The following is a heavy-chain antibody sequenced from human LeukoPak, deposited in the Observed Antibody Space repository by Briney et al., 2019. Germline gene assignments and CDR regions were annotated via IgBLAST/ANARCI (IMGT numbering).Heavy chain of an antibody. D-gene: IGHD3-22*01. V-gene: IGHV3-30*18. J-gene: IGHJ3*02. CDR2: ISYDGSNK. CDR3: AKIALAGSGYPDAFDI. CDR1: GFTFSSYG. Sequence: GGALRLSCAASGFTFSSYGMHWVRQAPGKGLEWVAVISYDGSNKYYADSVKGRFTISRDNSKNTLYLQMNSLRAEDTAVYYCAKIALAGSGYPDAFDIWGQGTMVTVSS.